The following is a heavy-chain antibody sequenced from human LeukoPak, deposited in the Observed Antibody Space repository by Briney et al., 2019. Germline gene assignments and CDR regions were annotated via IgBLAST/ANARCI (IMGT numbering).Heavy chain of an antibody. V-gene: IGHV3-15*01. CDR1: GFTFINAW. D-gene: IGHD2-15*01. CDR3: TTSLLGYCSGGSCDRFAFDI. CDR2: IKSKTDGGTT. J-gene: IGHJ3*02. Sequence: GGSLRLPGAASGFTFINAWLSWVRRAPGKGLDWVGRIKSKTDGGTTDYAAPVKGRFTISRDDSINTLYLQMNSLKTEDTAVYYCTTSLLGYCSGGSCDRFAFDIWGQGTMVTVSS.